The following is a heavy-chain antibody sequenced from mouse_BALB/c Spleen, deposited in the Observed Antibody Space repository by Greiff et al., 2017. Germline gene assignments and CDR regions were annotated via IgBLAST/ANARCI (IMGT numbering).Heavy chain of an antibody. V-gene: IGHV7-3*02. J-gene: IGHJ4*01. Sequence: EVQLVESGGGLVQPGGSLRLSCATSGFTFTDYYMSWVRQPPGKALEWLGFIRNKANGYTTEYSASVKGRFTISRDNSQSILYLQMNTLRAEESATYYCARGGYYAMDYWGQGTSVTVSS. CDR3: ARGGYYAMDY. CDR2: IRNKANGYTT. CDR1: GFTFTDYY.